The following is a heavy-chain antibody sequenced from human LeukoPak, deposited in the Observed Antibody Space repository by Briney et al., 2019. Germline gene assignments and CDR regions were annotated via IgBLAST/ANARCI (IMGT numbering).Heavy chain of an antibody. V-gene: IGHV4-30-2*01. Sequence: ASQTLSLTCAVSGGSISSGGYSWSWIRQPPGQGLEWIGYIYHSGSTYYNPSLKSRVTISVDRSKNQFSLKLSSVTAADTAVYYCARSPLYAFDIWGQGTMVTVSS. J-gene: IGHJ3*02. CDR1: GGSISSGGYS. CDR3: ARSPLYAFDI. CDR2: IYHSGST.